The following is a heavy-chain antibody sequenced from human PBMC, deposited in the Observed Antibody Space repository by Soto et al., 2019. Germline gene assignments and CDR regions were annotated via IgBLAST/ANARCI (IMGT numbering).Heavy chain of an antibody. V-gene: IGHV1-24*01. CDR1: GYTLTELS. CDR2: FDPEDGET. CDR3: ATLQYFDWLSPLDY. J-gene: IGHJ4*02. D-gene: IGHD3-9*01. Sequence: ASVKVSCKVSGYTLTELSMHWVRQAPGKGLEWMGGFDPEDGETIYAQKFQGRVTMTEDTSTDTAYMELSSLRSEDTAVYYCATLQYFDWLSPLDYWGQGTLVTVSS.